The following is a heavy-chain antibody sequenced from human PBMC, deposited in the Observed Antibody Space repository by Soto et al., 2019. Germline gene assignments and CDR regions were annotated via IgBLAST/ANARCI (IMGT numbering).Heavy chain of an antibody. V-gene: IGHV1-69*06. D-gene: IGHD3-9*01. Sequence: VASVKVSCKASGGTFSSYAISWVRQAPGQGLEWMGGIIPIFGTANYAQKFQGRVTITADKSTSTAYMELSSLRSEDTAVYYCARLDGLTGTKKYYYYGMDVWGQGTTVTVSS. CDR2: IIPIFGTA. J-gene: IGHJ6*02. CDR3: ARLDGLTGTKKYYYYGMDV. CDR1: GGTFSSYA.